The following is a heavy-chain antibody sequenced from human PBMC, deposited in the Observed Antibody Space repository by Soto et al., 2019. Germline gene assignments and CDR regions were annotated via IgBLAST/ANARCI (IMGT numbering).Heavy chain of an antibody. Sequence: SETLSLTCAVYGGSFSGYYWSWIRQPPGKGLEWIGEINHSGSTNYNPSLRSRVTISVDTSKNQFSLNLSSVTAADTAVYYCARARGRIAAAGTRFGELDYWGQGTLVTVSS. D-gene: IGHD6-13*01. J-gene: IGHJ4*02. CDR3: ARARGRIAAAGTRFGELDY. CDR1: GGSFSGYY. V-gene: IGHV4-34*01. CDR2: INHSGST.